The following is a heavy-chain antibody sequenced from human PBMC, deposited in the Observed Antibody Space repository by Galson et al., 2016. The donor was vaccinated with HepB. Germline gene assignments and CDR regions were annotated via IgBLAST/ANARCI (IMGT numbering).Heavy chain of an antibody. CDR3: ARDGLGTVAAASALGN. J-gene: IGHJ4*02. V-gene: IGHV3-7*01. CDR1: GFTFSHYG. Sequence: SLRLSCAASGFTFSHYGMYWVRQAPGKGLEWVANVNQDGGEKYYVDSVKGRFTISRDNAKNSLYLQMNSLRVEDTAVYYCARDGLGTVAAASALGNWGQGTLVTVS. D-gene: IGHD6-25*01. CDR2: VNQDGGEK.